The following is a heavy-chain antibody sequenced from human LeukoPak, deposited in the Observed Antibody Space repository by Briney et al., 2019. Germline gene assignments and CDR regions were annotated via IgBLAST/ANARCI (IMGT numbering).Heavy chain of an antibody. D-gene: IGHD5-18*01. CDR1: GYSFTSYW. Sequence: GESLKISCKGSGYSFTSYWIGGVRQRPGKGLEWMGIIYPGDSDARYSPSFQGQVTISADKSISTAYLQWSSLKASDTAMYYCARQLDTAMVIWGQGTLVTVSS. CDR2: IYPGDSDA. CDR3: ARQLDTAMVI. J-gene: IGHJ4*02. V-gene: IGHV5-51*01.